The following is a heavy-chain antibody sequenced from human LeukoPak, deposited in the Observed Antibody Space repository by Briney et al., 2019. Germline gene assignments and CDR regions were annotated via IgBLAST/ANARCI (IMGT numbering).Heavy chain of an antibody. CDR3: ARAKVYDSGSYYVGS. J-gene: IGHJ5*02. D-gene: IGHD3-10*01. Sequence: SETLSLTCAVSGGSIGSGGYSWSWIRQPPGKGLEWIGYIYHSGSTYYNLSLKSRVTISVDTSKSQFSLNLSSVTAADTAVYYCARAKVYDSGSYYVGSWGQGNLVTVSS. CDR1: GGSIGSGGYS. CDR2: IYHSGST. V-gene: IGHV4-30-2*01.